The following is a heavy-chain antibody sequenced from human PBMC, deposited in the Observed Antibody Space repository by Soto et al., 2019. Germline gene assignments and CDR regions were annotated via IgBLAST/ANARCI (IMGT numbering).Heavy chain of an antibody. D-gene: IGHD6-13*01. CDR1: GYTFTNYY. J-gene: IGHJ4*02. Sequence: QVQLVQSGAEVKKPGASVKVSCKASGYTFTNYYIHWVRQAPGQGLEWMGIINPTSGSTNYAQKFQGRVTLTYDASATTVYMELSGLRSEDTAVWYCARDLAAGEHWGQGTLVTVSS. CDR2: INPTSGST. CDR3: ARDLAAGEH. V-gene: IGHV1-46*01.